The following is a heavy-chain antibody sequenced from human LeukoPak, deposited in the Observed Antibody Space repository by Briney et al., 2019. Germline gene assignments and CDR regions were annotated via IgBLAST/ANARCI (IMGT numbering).Heavy chain of an antibody. D-gene: IGHD6-13*01. V-gene: IGHV3-23*01. CDR2: ISGPGDTT. CDR1: GFTFNNYA. J-gene: IGHJ5*02. CDR3: GKEASSSWYWFDP. Sequence: PGGSLRLSCAASGFTFNNYAMSWVRQAPGKGLEWVSAISGPGDTTYHADSVKGRFTISRDNSKNTLYLQMNSLRAEDTAVYYCGKEASSSWYWFDPWGQGTQVTVSS.